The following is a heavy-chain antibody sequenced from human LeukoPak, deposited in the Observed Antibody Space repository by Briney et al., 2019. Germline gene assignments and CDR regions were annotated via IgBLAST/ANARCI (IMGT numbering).Heavy chain of an antibody. CDR3: ARHRSPLVVAGVDY. V-gene: IGHV4-39*01. D-gene: IGHD2-15*01. Sequence: SETLSLTCTVSGGSISSSSYYWGWIRQPPGKGLEWIGSIYYSGSTYYNPSLKSRVTISVDTSKNQFPLKLSSVTAADTAVYYCARHRSPLVVAGVDYWGQGTLVTVSS. J-gene: IGHJ4*02. CDR2: IYYSGST. CDR1: GGSISSSSYY.